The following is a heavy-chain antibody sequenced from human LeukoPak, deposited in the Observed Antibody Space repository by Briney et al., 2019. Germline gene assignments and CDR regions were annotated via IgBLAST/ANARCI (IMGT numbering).Heavy chain of an antibody. Sequence: GGSLRLSCATSGFNFDRYTIHWVRQAPGKGLEWVSLAGWAGGTTFYSDSVRGRFTISRDSGRKSVYLQMNSLTTDDTTFYFCAKELDTMFFDYWGQGALVTVSS. J-gene: IGHJ4*02. D-gene: IGHD3-10*02. CDR3: AKELDTMFFDY. V-gene: IGHV3-43*01. CDR1: GFNFDRYT. CDR2: AGWAGGTT.